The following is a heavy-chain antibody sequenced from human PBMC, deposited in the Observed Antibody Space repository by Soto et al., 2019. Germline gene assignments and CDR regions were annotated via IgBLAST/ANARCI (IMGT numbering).Heavy chain of an antibody. D-gene: IGHD3-22*01. Sequence: EASVKVSCKASGGTLSSYVISWVRQAPGQGLEWMGGIIPIFGTANYAQRFQGRVTITADESTSTAYMELSSLRSQDTAVYYCASGEYYYDRSDYGESQPRGFYGMDVWGQGTTVTVSS. V-gene: IGHV1-69*13. CDR2: IIPIFGTA. J-gene: IGHJ6*02. CDR3: ASGEYYYDRSDYGESQPRGFYGMDV. CDR1: GGTLSSYV.